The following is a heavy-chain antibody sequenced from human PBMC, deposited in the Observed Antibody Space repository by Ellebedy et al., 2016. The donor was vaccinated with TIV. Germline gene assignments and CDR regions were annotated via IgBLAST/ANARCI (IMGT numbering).Heavy chain of an antibody. CDR1: GFKYRRSA. D-gene: IGHD2/OR15-2a*01. Sequence: GESLKISXAASGFKYRRSAVSWVRQAPGKGLEWVSSITGSGDRAYYADSVKGRFTISRDNSKNTLYLQMNSLRADDTAVYYCGSYLAQVCVVNWGQGTLVTVSS. J-gene: IGHJ4*02. CDR2: ITGSGDRA. V-gene: IGHV3-23*01. CDR3: GSYLAQVCVVN.